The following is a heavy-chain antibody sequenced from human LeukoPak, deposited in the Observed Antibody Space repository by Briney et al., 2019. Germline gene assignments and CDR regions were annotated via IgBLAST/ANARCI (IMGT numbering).Heavy chain of an antibody. J-gene: IGHJ4*02. CDR1: GFTFSSYG. V-gene: IGHV3-23*01. D-gene: IGHD1-26*01. Sequence: GGSLRLSCAASGFTFSSYGMSWVRQAPGKGLEWVSAISGSGGSTYYADSVKGRCTISRDNSKNTLYLQMNSLRAEDTAVYYCAKVPAFSGSYIDYWGQGTLVTVSS. CDR3: AKVPAFSGSYIDY. CDR2: ISGSGGST.